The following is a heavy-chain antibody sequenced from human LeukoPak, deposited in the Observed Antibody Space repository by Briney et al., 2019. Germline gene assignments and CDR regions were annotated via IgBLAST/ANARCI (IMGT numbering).Heavy chain of an antibody. J-gene: IGHJ2*01. CDR3: ASRRKVRYPSRRDGYNYGCYFDL. V-gene: IGHV4-59*08. CDR2: IYYSGST. Sequence: SETLSLTCTVSTGSISSYYWSWIRQPPGKGLEWIGYIYYSGSTNYNPSPKSRVTISVDASKNQFSLKMSSVTAADPAVYYCASRRKVRYPSRRDGYNYGCYFDLWGRGTLVTVSS. CDR1: TGSISSYY. D-gene: IGHD5-24*01.